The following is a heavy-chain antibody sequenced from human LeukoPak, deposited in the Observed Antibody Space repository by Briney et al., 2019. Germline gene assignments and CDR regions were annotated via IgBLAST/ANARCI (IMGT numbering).Heavy chain of an antibody. J-gene: IGHJ6*03. Sequence: GSLRLSCAASGFTFSSYSMNWVRQAPGKGLEWIGYIYYSGSTNYNPSLKSRVTISVDTSKKKFCLKLRSVPAADRAVYYWARSAMVRGVNRSYYYYYMDVWGKGTTVTISS. CDR1: GFTFSSYS. V-gene: IGHV4-59*01. D-gene: IGHD3-10*01. CDR2: IYYSGST. CDR3: ARSAMVRGVNRSYYYYYMDV.